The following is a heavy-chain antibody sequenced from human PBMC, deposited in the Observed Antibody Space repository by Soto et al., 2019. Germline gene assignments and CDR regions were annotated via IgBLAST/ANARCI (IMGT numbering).Heavy chain of an antibody. V-gene: IGHV1-18*04. CDR2: ISAYNGNT. CDR3: AREGSHSYGYDYYYYGMDV. Sequence: XSVKVSCKASVYTFTSYGISWVRQAPGQGLEWMGWISAYNGNTNYAQKLQGRVTMTTDTSTSTAYMELRSLRSDDTAVYYCAREGSHSYGYDYYYYGMDVWGQGTTVTVSS. J-gene: IGHJ6*02. CDR1: VYTFTSYG. D-gene: IGHD5-18*01.